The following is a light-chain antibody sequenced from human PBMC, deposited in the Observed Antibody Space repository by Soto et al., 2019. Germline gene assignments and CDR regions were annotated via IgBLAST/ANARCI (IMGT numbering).Light chain of an antibody. V-gene: IGLV3-1*01. Sequence: SYELTQPPSVSVSPGQTASITCSGDKLGDKYASWYQQKPGQSPVLVIYQDNKRPSGIPERFSGSNSGNTATLTISGTQAMDEADYYCQAWDSSTADVVFGGGTKLTVL. CDR3: QAWDSSTADVV. CDR2: QDN. J-gene: IGLJ2*01. CDR1: KLGDKY.